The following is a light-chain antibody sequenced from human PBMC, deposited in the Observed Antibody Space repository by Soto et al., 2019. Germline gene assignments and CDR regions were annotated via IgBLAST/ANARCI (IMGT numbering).Light chain of an antibody. CDR2: DAS. CDR3: QQRSNWPPV. CDR1: QSVSSSY. Sequence: EIVLTQSPATLSLSPGERATPSCRASQSVSSSYLAWHQQKPGQAPRLLIYDASNRATGIPARFSGSGSGTDFTLTISSLEPEDFAVYYCQQRSNWPPVFGGGTKVDIK. J-gene: IGKJ4*01. V-gene: IGKV3-11*01.